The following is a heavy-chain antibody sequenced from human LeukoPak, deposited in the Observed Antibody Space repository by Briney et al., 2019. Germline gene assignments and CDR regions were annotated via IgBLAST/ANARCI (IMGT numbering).Heavy chain of an antibody. V-gene: IGHV3-7*01. CDR1: GITFSTHW. J-gene: IGHJ4*02. CDR3: AKRGDY. Sequence: GGSLRLSCVASGITFSTHWMTWVRQAPGKGLEWVANIKQDGGEIYYVDSVKGRFTISRDNAKNSLFLQMNSLRAEDTAVYYCAKRGDYWGQGTLVTVSS. CDR2: IKQDGGEI.